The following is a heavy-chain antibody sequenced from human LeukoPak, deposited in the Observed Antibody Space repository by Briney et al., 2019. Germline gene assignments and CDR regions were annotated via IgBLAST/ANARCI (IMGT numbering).Heavy chain of an antibody. CDR1: GGTFSSYA. CDR2: IIPILGIA. CDR3: ATAKGVYGSGCDY. D-gene: IGHD3-10*01. V-gene: IGHV1-69*04. J-gene: IGHJ4*02. Sequence: SVKVSCKASGGTFSSYAISWVRQAPGQGLEWMGRIIPILGIANYAQKFQGRVTITADKSTSTACMELSSLRSEDTAVYYCATAKGVYGSGCDYWGQGTLVTVSS.